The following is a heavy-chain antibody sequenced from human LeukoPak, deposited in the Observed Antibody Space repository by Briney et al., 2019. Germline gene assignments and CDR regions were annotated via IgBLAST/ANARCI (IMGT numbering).Heavy chain of an antibody. Sequence: GGSLRLSCAASGFTFSSYWMSWVRQAPGNGLEWVANIKQDGSEKYYVDSVKGRFTISRDNAKNSLYLQMNSLRAEDTAVYYCARGDFWSGYYRTTYYGMDVWGQGTTVTVSS. D-gene: IGHD3-3*01. CDR1: GFTFSSYW. CDR2: IKQDGSEK. J-gene: IGHJ6*02. CDR3: ARGDFWSGYYRTTYYGMDV. V-gene: IGHV3-7*03.